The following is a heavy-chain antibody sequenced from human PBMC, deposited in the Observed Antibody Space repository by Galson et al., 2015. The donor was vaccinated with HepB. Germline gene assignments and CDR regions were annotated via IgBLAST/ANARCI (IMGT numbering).Heavy chain of an antibody. CDR1: GYTFTSYY. D-gene: IGHD2-21*02. Sequence: SVKVSCKASGYTFTSYYMHWVRQAPGQGLEWMGIINPSGGSTSYAQKFQGRVTMTRDTSTSTVYMELSSLRSEDTAVYYCARGGNCGGDCYSFDYWGQGTLVTVSS. CDR2: INPSGGST. J-gene: IGHJ4*02. CDR3: ARGGNCGGDCYSFDY. V-gene: IGHV1-46*01.